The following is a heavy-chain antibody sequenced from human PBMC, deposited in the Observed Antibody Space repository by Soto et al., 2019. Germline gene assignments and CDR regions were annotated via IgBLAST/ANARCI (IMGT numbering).Heavy chain of an antibody. D-gene: IGHD2-21*01. J-gene: IGHJ6*02. V-gene: IGHV3-30-3*01. CDR2: ISYDGSNK. Sequence: PGGSLRLSCAASGFTFSRYAMHWVRQAPGKGLEWVAVISYDGSNKYYADSVKGRFTISRDNSKNTLYLQMNSLRAEDTAVYYCARDLYSRWSRDPSYGMDVWGQGTTVTVSS. CDR3: ARDLYSRWSRDPSYGMDV. CDR1: GFTFSRYA.